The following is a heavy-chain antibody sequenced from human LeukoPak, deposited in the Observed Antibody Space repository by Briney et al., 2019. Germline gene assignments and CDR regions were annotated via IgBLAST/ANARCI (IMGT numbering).Heavy chain of an antibody. CDR3: ARERRGDRHDSLDI. J-gene: IGHJ3*02. D-gene: IGHD2-21*01. CDR1: GFSFSSYS. V-gene: IGHV3-30*03. Sequence: GGSLRLSCADSGFSFSSYSMNWVRQAPGKGLEWMTIISYDASSIYYADSVRGRFTISRDNSKNTLYLQMNSLRAEDTAVYYCARERRGDRHDSLDIWGQGTMVTVSS. CDR2: ISYDASSI.